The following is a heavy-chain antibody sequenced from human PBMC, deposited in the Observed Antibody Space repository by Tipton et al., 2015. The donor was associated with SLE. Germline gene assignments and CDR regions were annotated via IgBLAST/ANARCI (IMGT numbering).Heavy chain of an antibody. CDR2: VYYSGST. V-gene: IGHV4-59*11. CDR1: GDFISSRY. CDR3: ATARNIFDTFDI. J-gene: IGHJ3*02. Sequence: TLSLTCTVSGDFISSRYWNWIRQPPGKGLEWIGCVYYSGSTNYNPSLMSRVTISVDTSKNQFSLKLTSVTAADTAVYYCATARNIFDTFDIWAQGTMVTVSS. D-gene: IGHD2/OR15-2a*01.